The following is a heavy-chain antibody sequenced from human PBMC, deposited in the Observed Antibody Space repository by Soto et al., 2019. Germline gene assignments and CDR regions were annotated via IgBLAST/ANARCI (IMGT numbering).Heavy chain of an antibody. J-gene: IGHJ6*02. CDR1: GGSISSSSYY. D-gene: IGHD2-2*01. CDR3: ARLPPDIVVVPAANKRLYYYGMDV. V-gene: IGHV4-39*01. Sequence: SETLSLTCTVSGGSISSSSYYWGWIRQPPGKGLEWIGSIYYSGSTYYNPSLKSRVTISVDTSKNQFSLKLSSVTAADTAVYYCARLPPDIVVVPAANKRLYYYGMDVWGQGTTVTVSS. CDR2: IYYSGST.